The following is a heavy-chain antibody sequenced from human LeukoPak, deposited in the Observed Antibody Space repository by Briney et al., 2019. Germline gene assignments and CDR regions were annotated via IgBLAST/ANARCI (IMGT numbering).Heavy chain of an antibody. CDR1: GGSISSYY. V-gene: IGHV4-59*08. D-gene: IGHD1-20*01. J-gene: IGHJ3*02. Sequence: SETPSLTCTVSGGSISSYYWSWIRQPPGKGLEWIGYIYYSGSTNYNPSLKSRVTISVDTSKNQFSLKLSSVTAADTAVYYCARRYRNWNDEDDAFDIWGQGTMVTVSS. CDR3: ARRYRNWNDEDDAFDI. CDR2: IYYSGST.